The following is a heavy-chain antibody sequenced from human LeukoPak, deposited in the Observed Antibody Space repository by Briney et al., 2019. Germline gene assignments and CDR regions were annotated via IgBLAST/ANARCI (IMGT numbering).Heavy chain of an antibody. Sequence: GGSLKLSCAASGFTFNTFNMNWVRQAPGKGLEWVSSITSGGDYIYYADSVKGRFTTSRDNAKNSLSLQLNSLRVEDTAVYYCARGHYDVLAASYRWTPDYWGQGTLVTVSS. D-gene: IGHD3-9*01. V-gene: IGHV3-21*01. J-gene: IGHJ4*02. CDR3: ARGHYDVLAASYRWTPDY. CDR2: ITSGGDYI. CDR1: GFTFNTFN.